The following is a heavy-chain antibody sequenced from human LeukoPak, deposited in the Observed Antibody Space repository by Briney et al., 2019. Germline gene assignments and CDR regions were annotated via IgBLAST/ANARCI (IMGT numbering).Heavy chain of an antibody. Sequence: GASVTVSCKDSGYTFTGYYMQWVRQAPGQGLEWMGWINPNSGGTNYAQKFQGRVTMTRDTSISTAYMELSRLRSDDTAVYYCARGEACSSTSCYYWFDPWGQGTLVTVSS. CDR2: INPNSGGT. D-gene: IGHD2-2*01. CDR1: GYTFTGYY. J-gene: IGHJ5*02. CDR3: ARGEACSSTSCYYWFDP. V-gene: IGHV1-2*02.